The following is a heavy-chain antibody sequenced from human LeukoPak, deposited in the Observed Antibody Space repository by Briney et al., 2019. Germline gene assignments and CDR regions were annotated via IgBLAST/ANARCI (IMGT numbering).Heavy chain of an antibody. CDR3: ARDPQYFFNSSGFDY. Sequence: SGGSLRLSCAASGFTFSTFSLHWVRQAPGKGLEWVSSISDSSTYIYYADSVKGRFTISGDDANSSLYLQMNSLRVEDTAVYFCARDPQYFFNSSGFDYWGQGSLVAVSS. CDR1: GFTFSTFS. V-gene: IGHV3-21*01. CDR2: ISDSSTYI. J-gene: IGHJ4*02. D-gene: IGHD3-22*01.